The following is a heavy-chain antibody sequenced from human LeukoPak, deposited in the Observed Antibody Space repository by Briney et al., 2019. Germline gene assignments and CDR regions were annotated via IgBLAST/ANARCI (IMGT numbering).Heavy chain of an antibody. D-gene: IGHD5-18*01. V-gene: IGHV3-21*01. Sequence: PGGSLRLSCAASGFTFSSYSLNWVRQAPGKGLEWVSYISVSSRYIYYADSVKGRFTISRDNAKNTLYLQMNSLRAEDTGLYYCARDKVNTGLDAFDIWGQGTMVTVSS. CDR3: ARDKVNTGLDAFDI. CDR2: ISVSSRYI. CDR1: GFTFSSYS. J-gene: IGHJ3*02.